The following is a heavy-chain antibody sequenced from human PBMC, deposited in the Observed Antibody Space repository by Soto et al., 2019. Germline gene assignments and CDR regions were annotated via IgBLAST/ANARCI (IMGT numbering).Heavy chain of an antibody. CDR3: ASLPPAAGDYYYYYMDV. V-gene: IGHV3-53*04. D-gene: IGHD2-2*01. J-gene: IGHJ6*03. CDR2: IYSGGST. CDR1: GFTVSSNY. Sequence: PGGSLRLSCAASGFTVSSNYMSWVRQAPGKGLEWVSVIYSGGSTYYADSVKGRFTISRHNSKNTLYLQMNSLRAEDTAVYYCASLPPAAGDYYYYYMDVWGKGTTVTVSS.